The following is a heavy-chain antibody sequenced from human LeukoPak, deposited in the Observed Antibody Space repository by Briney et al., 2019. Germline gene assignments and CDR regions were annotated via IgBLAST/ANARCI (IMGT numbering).Heavy chain of an antibody. J-gene: IGHJ4*02. V-gene: IGHV4-39*01. D-gene: IGHD6-13*01. CDR2: ISYSGST. CDR1: GGSITSSGDY. Sequence: SETLSLTCTVSGGSITSSGDYWDWRRQPPGEGLEWIGDISYSGSTYYNPSLSSRVTMSVDTSKNQFSLKLTSVTVADTAVYYCAGHQHQQPHDYWGQGTLVTVSS. CDR3: AGHQHQQPHDY.